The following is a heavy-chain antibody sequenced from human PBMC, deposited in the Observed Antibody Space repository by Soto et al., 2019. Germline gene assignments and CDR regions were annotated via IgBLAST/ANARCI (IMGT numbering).Heavy chain of an antibody. D-gene: IGHD6-19*01. CDR3: ARDSTAVAGDIDY. V-gene: IGHV3-74*01. CDR2: ISTDGSTT. J-gene: IGHJ4*02. Sequence: PGGSLRLSCAASGFTFSNYWMHWVRQAPGKGLVWVSRISTDGSTTSYADSVKGRFTISRDNAKNTLYLQMDSLRAEDTAVYYCARDSTAVAGDIDYWGQGTLVTVSS. CDR1: GFTFSNYW.